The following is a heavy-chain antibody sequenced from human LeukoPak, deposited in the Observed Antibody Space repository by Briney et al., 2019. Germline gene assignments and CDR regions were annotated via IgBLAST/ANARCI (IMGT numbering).Heavy chain of an antibody. Sequence: GALRLSCAASGFTFDDYAMHWVRQAPGKGLEWVSLISWEGGSTYYADSVKGRFIISRDNSKNSLYLQMNSLRAEDTATYYCAKDGVVAALGDNWFDPWGQGTLVTVSS. CDR1: GFTFDDYA. D-gene: IGHD2-15*01. CDR2: ISWEGGST. CDR3: AKDGVVAALGDNWFDP. V-gene: IGHV3-43D*03. J-gene: IGHJ5*02.